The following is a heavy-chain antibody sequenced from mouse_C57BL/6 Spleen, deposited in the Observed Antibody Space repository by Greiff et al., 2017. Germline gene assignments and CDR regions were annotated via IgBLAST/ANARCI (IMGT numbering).Heavy chain of an antibody. CDR1: GFSLSTSGMG. D-gene: IGHD1-1*01. CDR3: ARSGYYGSRGDYFDY. CDR2: IYWDDDK. V-gene: IGHV8-12*01. J-gene: IGHJ2*01. Sequence: QVQLKESGPGILQSSQTLSLTCSFSGFSLSTSGMGVSWIRQPSGKGLEWLAHIYWDDDKRYNPSLKSRLTISKDTSRNQVFLKITSVDTADTATYYCARSGYYGSRGDYFDYWGQGTTLTVSS.